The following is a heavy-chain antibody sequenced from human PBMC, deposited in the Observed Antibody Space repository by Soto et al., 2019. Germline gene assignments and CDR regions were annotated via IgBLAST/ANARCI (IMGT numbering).Heavy chain of an antibody. Sequence: QVQLQESGPGLVKPSQTLSLTCTVSGDSIGTGGYYWDWIRQHPGKGPEWIGYIHYSGNTSYNPYLKSRLTITLDTSKNKSSLHLSSVTAADTAVYYCATNHDDISGRTPLLFDSWGQGTLVTVSS. CDR3: ATNHDDISGRTPLLFDS. CDR2: IHYSGNT. V-gene: IGHV4-31*03. J-gene: IGHJ4*02. D-gene: IGHD3-22*01. CDR1: GDSIGTGGYY.